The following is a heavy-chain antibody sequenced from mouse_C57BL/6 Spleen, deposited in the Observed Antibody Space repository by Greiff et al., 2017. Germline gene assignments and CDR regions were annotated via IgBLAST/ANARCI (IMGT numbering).Heavy chain of an antibody. D-gene: IGHD1-1*01. CDR2: ISSGSSTI. V-gene: IGHV5-17*01. CDR3: ARPVTTVVATDAMDY. CDR1: GFTFSDSG. Sequence: EVQLVESGGGLVKPGGSLKLSCAASGFTFSDSGMHWVRQAPEKGLEWVAYISSGSSTIYYADTVKGRFTISRDNAKNTLFLQMTSLRSEDTAMYYCARPVTTVVATDAMDYWGQGTSVTVSS. J-gene: IGHJ4*01.